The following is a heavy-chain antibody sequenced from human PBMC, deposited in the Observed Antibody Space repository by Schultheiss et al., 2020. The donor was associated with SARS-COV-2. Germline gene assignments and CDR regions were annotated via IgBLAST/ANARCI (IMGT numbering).Heavy chain of an antibody. V-gene: IGHV4-4*07. CDR1: GGSISSYY. D-gene: IGHD2-2*01. CDR3: ARCGPAAISGGMDV. J-gene: IGHJ6*02. Sequence: SQTLSLTCTVSGGSISSYYWSWIRQPAGKGLEWIGRIYTSGSTNYNPSLKSRVTMSVDTSKNQFSLKLSSVTAADTAVYYCARCGPAAISGGMDVWGQGTTVTVSS. CDR2: IYTSGST.